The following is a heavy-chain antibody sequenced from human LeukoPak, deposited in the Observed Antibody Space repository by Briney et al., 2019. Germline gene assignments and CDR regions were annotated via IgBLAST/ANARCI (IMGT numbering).Heavy chain of an antibody. V-gene: IGHV3-33*01. J-gene: IGHJ5*02. CDR3: AREVRIAAAGPNWFDP. Sequence: GGSLGLSCAASGFTFSSYGMHWVRQAPGKGLEWVAVIWYDGSNKYYADSVKGRFTISRDNSKNTLYLQMNSLRAEDTAVYYCAREVRIAAAGPNWFDPWGQGTLVTVSS. CDR1: GFTFSSYG. CDR2: IWYDGSNK. D-gene: IGHD6-13*01.